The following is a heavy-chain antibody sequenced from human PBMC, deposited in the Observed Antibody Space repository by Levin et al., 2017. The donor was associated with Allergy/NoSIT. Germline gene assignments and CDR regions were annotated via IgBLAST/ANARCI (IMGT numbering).Heavy chain of an antibody. Sequence: KDGESLKISCETSGYSFTTFWVGWVRQVPGKGLEWVGIIYPGDSDTRYSPSFQGQVTISVDKSLTTAYLQWSSLKASDTGIYFCARHLSLTYDNGDPRGAVDYWGQGTLLRVSS. CDR3: ARHLSLTYDNGDPRGAVDY. CDR2: IYPGDSDT. V-gene: IGHV5-51*01. J-gene: IGHJ4*02. CDR1: GYSFTTFW. D-gene: IGHD4-17*01.